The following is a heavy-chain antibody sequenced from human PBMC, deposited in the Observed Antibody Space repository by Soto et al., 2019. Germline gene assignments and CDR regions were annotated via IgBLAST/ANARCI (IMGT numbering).Heavy chain of an antibody. CDR2: IYYSGST. J-gene: IGHJ2*01. V-gene: IGHV4-61*08. D-gene: IGHD6-13*01. Sequence: QVQLQESGPGLVKPSETLSLTCTVSVSGGSVSTGVHYWSWIRQPPGKGLEWIGYIYYSGSTYYNPPLKSRVTISVDTSKNQFSLKLTSVTAADTAVYYCARGYYTSWYWFDRWGRGTLVTVSS. CDR1: GGSVSTGVHY. CDR3: ARGYYTSWYWFDR.